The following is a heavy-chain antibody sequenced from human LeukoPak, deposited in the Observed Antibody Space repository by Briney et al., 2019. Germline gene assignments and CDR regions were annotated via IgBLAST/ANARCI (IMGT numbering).Heavy chain of an antibody. D-gene: IGHD1-7*01. CDR3: ARVAAGTTFMDNWFDP. V-gene: IGHV1-69*13. J-gene: IGHJ5*02. Sequence: ASVKVSCKTSGGTFRYYAIGWVRQAPGHGLEWMGGLIPMFGTTNYTQQFQGRVTITADESTTTSYMELSRLRFEDTAVYFCARVAAGTTFMDNWFDPWGQGTLVTVSS. CDR2: LIPMFGTT. CDR1: GGTFRYYA.